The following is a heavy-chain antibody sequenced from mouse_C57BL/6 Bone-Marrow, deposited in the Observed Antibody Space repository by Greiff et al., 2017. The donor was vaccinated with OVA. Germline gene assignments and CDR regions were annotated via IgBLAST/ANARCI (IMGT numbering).Heavy chain of an antibody. CDR3: TACGNFDY. V-gene: IGHV14-4*01. Sequence: EVQLQQSGAELVRPGASVKLSCTASGFTFTDYYMHWVKQRPEQGLEWIGWIDPANGDTEYASKFQGKATITADTSSNTAYLQLSSLTSEDTAVYYCTACGNFDYWGQGTTLTVSA. J-gene: IGHJ2*01. CDR1: GFTFTDYY. CDR2: IDPANGDT. D-gene: IGHD1-1*02.